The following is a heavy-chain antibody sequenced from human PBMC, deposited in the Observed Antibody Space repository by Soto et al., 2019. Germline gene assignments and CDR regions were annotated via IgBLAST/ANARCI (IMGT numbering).Heavy chain of an antibody. CDR1: GGSFSGYY. D-gene: IGHD4-4*01. J-gene: IGHJ4*02. Sequence: SETLSLTCAVYGGSFSGYYWSWIRQPPGKGLEWIGEINHSGSTNYNPSLKSRVTISVDTSKNQFSLKLSSVTAADTAVYYCARGAAIKTTYFDYWGQRTLVTVSS. V-gene: IGHV4-34*01. CDR2: INHSGST. CDR3: ARGAAIKTTYFDY.